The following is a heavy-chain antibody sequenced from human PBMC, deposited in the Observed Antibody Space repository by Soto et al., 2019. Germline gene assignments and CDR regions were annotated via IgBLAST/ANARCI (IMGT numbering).Heavy chain of an antibody. CDR2: IYNYGST. V-gene: IGHV4-59*08. Sequence: QVQLQESGPGLVKPSETLSLTCTVSGGSISSYYWSWIRQPPGKGLEWIGYIYNYGSTNYNPSLKSRVTISVDTSKNQFSRKLSSVPAADTAVYYCARQMFIGGMDVWGQGTTVSVSS. CDR1: GGSISSYY. D-gene: IGHD2-15*01. CDR3: ARQMFIGGMDV. J-gene: IGHJ6*02.